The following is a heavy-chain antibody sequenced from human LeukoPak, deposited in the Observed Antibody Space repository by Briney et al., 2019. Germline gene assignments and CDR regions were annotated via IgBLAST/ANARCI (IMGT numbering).Heavy chain of an antibody. V-gene: IGHV3-48*01. J-gene: IGHJ4*02. CDR1: GFTFSTSS. D-gene: IGHD2-8*02. CDR2: IRGSGTTI. Sequence: GGSLRLSCAASGFTFSTSSMNWVRQAPGKGLEWISYIRGSGTTIYYADSVKGRFTISRDNARNSLYLQMDSLRAEDTAVYFCARDSRSHCGTDACCGPSFDYWGQGTLVTVSS. CDR3: ARDSRSHCGTDACCGPSFDY.